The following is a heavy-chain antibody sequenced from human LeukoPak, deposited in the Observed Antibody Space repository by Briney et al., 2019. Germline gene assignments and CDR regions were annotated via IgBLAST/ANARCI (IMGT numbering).Heavy chain of an antibody. CDR2: IKRDGSEK. CDR1: GFTLSNYW. Sequence: GGSLRLSCAASGFTLSNYWMSWVRQAPGKGLEWVANIKRDGSEKYHVDSVKGRFTISRDNAKNSLYLQMNSLRAEDTAVYYCARSRYCTNGICSYFDYWGQGILVTVSS. J-gene: IGHJ4*02. V-gene: IGHV3-7*03. D-gene: IGHD2-8*01. CDR3: ARSRYCTNGICSYFDY.